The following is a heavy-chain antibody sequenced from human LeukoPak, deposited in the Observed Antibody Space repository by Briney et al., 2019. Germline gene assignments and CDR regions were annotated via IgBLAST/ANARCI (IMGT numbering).Heavy chain of an antibody. CDR3: ARHVVAVGFDY. CDR1: GFIFSTYT. D-gene: IGHD3-22*01. Sequence: PGGSLRLSCAAPGFIFSTYTMNWVRQAPGKGLEWVSSITSSSSYIYYADSVKGRFTISRDNAKNSLYLQMNGLRAEDTAVYYCARHVVAVGFDYWGQGTLVTVSS. CDR2: ITSSSSYI. V-gene: IGHV3-21*01. J-gene: IGHJ4*02.